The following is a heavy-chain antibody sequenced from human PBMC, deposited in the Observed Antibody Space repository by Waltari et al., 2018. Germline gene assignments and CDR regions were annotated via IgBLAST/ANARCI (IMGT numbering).Heavy chain of an antibody. CDR2: IWYNGNNK. D-gene: IGHD3-10*01. V-gene: IGHV3-33*03. J-gene: IGHJ6*02. CDR3: AKGSYYDAGGRTYYNGMDV. Sequence: APGKRPEWVAVIWYNGNNKDYADSVRGRFTISRDNAKNTLYLQMDSLRADDTAVYYCAKGSYYDAGGRTYYNGMDVWGQGTTVTVSS.